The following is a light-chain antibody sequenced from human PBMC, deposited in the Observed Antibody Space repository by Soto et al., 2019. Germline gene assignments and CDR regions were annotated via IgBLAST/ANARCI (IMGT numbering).Light chain of an antibody. Sequence: EIVLTQSPGSLSLSLGERATLSCRASQSVSSNFLAWYQQKPGPAPRLLIYHTSTRATGIPDRFSGSGSGTDFTLTISRLEPEDFAVYYCQQYGSSQFTFGPGTKVDIK. CDR2: HTS. J-gene: IGKJ3*01. CDR3: QQYGSSQFT. V-gene: IGKV3-20*01. CDR1: QSVSSNF.